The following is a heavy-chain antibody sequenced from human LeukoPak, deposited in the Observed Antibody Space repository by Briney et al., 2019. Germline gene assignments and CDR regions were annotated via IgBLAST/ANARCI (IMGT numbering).Heavy chain of an antibody. V-gene: IGHV4-59*08. CDR1: GGSISSYY. D-gene: IGHD2-2*01. Sequence: PSETLSLTCTASGGSISSYYWSWIRQPPGKGLEWIGYIYYSGSTNYNPSLKSRVTISVDTSKNQFSLKLSSVTAADTAVYYCARQVGYCSSTSCYHFDYWGQGTLVTVSS. CDR3: ARQVGYCSSTSCYHFDY. CDR2: IYYSGST. J-gene: IGHJ4*02.